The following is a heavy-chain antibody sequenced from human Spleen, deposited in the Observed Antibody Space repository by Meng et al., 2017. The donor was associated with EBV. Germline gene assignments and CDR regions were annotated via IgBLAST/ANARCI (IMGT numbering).Heavy chain of an antibody. CDR2: VYWDDVK. Sequence: QITVKGFGPTLLKPTQTLTLTCTFSGFSLTTNGVGVGWILQPPGKALEWLALVYWDDVKRYSPSLKTRLTITKDTSKNQVVLTMTIMDPVDTATYYCAHATAVAHFNYWGQGTLVTVSS. V-gene: IGHV2-5*02. J-gene: IGHJ4*02. D-gene: IGHD4-11*01. CDR1: GFSLTTNGVG. CDR3: AHATAVAHFNY.